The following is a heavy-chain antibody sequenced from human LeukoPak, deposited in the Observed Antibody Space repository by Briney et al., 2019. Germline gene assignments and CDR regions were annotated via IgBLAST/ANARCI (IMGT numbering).Heavy chain of an antibody. J-gene: IGHJ3*02. Sequence: ASVKVSCKASGYIFTSYHMHWVRQAPGQGLEWMGIINPSGGSTNYAQKFQGRVTMTRDTSTSTVYMELSSLRSEDTAVYYCAMYTGEGAFDIWGQGTMVIVSS. D-gene: IGHD7-27*01. CDR1: GYIFTSYH. CDR3: AMYTGEGAFDI. V-gene: IGHV1-46*01. CDR2: INPSGGST.